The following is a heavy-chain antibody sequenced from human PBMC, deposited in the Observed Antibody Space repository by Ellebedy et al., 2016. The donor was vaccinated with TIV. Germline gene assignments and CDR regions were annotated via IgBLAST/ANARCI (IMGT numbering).Heavy chain of an antibody. D-gene: IGHD6-13*01. J-gene: IGHJ4*02. CDR1: GFPFSSWS. V-gene: IGHV3-21*01. Sequence: GESLKISXAASGFPFSSWSMNWVRQAPGKGLEWVSSISSSSHTDYADSVKGRFTMSRDNAKNSLYLQMNSLGAGDMAVYYCATDVASRSSIAAAALIYWGQGTLVTVSS. CDR3: ATDVASRSSIAAAALIY. CDR2: ISSSSHT.